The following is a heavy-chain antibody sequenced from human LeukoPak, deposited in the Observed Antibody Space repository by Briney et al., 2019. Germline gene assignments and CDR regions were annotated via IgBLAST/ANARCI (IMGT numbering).Heavy chain of an antibody. CDR1: GFTFSSYA. CDR3: AKGAPYSSGWYYGAFDI. J-gene: IGHJ3*02. V-gene: IGHV3-23*01. CDR2: ISGSGGST. Sequence: PGGSMRPSCAASGFTFSSYAMSWVRQTPGKGLEWVSAISGSGGSTYYADSVKGRFTISRDNSKNTLYLQMNSLRAEDTAVYYCAKGAPYSSGWYYGAFDIWGQGTMVTVSS. D-gene: IGHD6-19*01.